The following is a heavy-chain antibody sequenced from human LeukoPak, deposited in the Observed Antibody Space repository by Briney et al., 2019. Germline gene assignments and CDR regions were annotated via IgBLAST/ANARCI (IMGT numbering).Heavy chain of an antibody. CDR1: GFTFSCYS. V-gene: IGHV3-21*01. J-gene: IGHJ4*02. CDR2: ISSSSSYI. Sequence: PGGSLRLSCAASGFTFSCYSMNWVRQAPGKGLEWVSSISSSSSYIYYADSVKGRFTISRDNAKNSLYLQMNSLRAEDTAVYYCVRDQGGAVSYWGQGTLVTVSS. D-gene: IGHD3-16*01. CDR3: VRDQGGAVSY.